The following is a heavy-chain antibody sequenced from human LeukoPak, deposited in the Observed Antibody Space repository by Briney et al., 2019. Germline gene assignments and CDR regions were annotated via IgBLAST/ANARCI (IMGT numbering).Heavy chain of an antibody. D-gene: IGHD3-10*01. V-gene: IGHV4-39*07. CDR3: ARGRGITMVRDRRFDP. J-gene: IGHJ5*02. CDR1: GGSISSSKYY. Sequence: SETLSLTCTVSGGSISSSKYYWGWLRQPPGKGLEWIGTIYYSGSTYYNPSLKSRLTISVDTSKNQFSLKLSSVTAADTAVYYCARGRGITMVRDRRFDPWGQGTLVTVSS. CDR2: IYYSGST.